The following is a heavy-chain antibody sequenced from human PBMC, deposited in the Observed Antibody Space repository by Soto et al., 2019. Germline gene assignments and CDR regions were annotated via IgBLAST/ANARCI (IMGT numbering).Heavy chain of an antibody. V-gene: IGHV4-38-2*01. CDR3: GRSGGGY. Sequence: PSETLSLTCAVSGYSINGGYYWVWIRQPPGKGLEWIGRIYHSGDTNYNPSLKSRVTMSADTSKNQFSLNLRSVTAADTAFYYCGRSGGGYWGQGTLVTVSS. CDR1: GYSINGGYY. J-gene: IGHJ1*01. CDR2: IYHSGDT. D-gene: IGHD5-12*01.